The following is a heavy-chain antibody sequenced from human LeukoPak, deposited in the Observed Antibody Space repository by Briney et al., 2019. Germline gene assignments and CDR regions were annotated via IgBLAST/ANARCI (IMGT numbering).Heavy chain of an antibody. V-gene: IGHV4-4*09. J-gene: IGHJ5*02. CDR2: IYTSGST. CDR3: ARHRSSRSSRGFDP. CDR1: GDSISGYY. Sequence: PSETLSLTCTVSGDSISGYYWSWLRQSPGKGLEWIGYIYTSGSTNYNPSLKSRVTISVDTSKNQFSLKLGSVTAADTALYYCARHRSSRSSRGFDPWGQGTLVTVSS. D-gene: IGHD6-13*01.